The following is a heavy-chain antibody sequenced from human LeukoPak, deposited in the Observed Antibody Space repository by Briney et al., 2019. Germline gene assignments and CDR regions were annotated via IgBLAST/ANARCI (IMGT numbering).Heavy chain of an antibody. CDR1: GFTVSSNY. V-gene: IGHV3-53*01. CDR3: AGSPEYRYGFFDY. J-gene: IGHJ4*02. Sequence: GGSLRLSCAASGFTVSSNYMSWVRQAPGKGLEWVSVIYSGGTTYYADSVKGRFTISSDNSKNTLYLQMNSLRAEDTAVYYCAGSPEYRYGFFDYWGQGTLVTVSS. CDR2: IYSGGTT. D-gene: IGHD5-18*01.